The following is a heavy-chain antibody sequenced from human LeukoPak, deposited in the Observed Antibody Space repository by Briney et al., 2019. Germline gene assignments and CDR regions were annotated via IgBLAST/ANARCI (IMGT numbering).Heavy chain of an antibody. CDR1: GFTFSTFW. J-gene: IGHJ4*02. D-gene: IGHD5-12*01. CDR2: IKEDGSEK. Sequence: GGSLRLSCAASGFTFSTFWMTWVRQAPGKGLEWVAIIKEDGSEKKYVDSVKGRFTISRDNVKNSLYLQMNSLRAEDTAVYYYARRGYSYYFDYWGQGTLVAVSS. CDR3: ARRGYSYYFDY. V-gene: IGHV3-7*01.